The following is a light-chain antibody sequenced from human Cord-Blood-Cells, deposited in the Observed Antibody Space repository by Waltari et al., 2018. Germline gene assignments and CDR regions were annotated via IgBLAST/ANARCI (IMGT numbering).Light chain of an antibody. CDR1: QSVSSN. CDR2: GAS. J-gene: IGKJ4*01. CDR3: QQYNNWPPLT. V-gene: IGKV3-15*01. Sequence: EIVMTQSPATLSVSPGERATLSCRASQSVSSNLAWYQQKPGQAPRLLIYGASTSATCIPSRCSGSASGTEFTLTISSLQSEDFAVYYCQQYNNWPPLTFGGGTKVEIK.